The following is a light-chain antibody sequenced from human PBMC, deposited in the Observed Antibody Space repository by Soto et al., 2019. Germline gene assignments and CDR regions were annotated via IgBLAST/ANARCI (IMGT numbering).Light chain of an antibody. CDR2: GAS. CDR1: QSVSNNY. CDR3: QQSGSLGT. V-gene: IGKV3-20*01. Sequence: ESDSISCRASQSVSNNYLAWYQQKPGQAPRLLIYGASNRATGIPDRFSCSGSGTDFSLTIIRLEPEDFAVYYCQQSGSLGTFAQGTKVDIK. J-gene: IGKJ1*01.